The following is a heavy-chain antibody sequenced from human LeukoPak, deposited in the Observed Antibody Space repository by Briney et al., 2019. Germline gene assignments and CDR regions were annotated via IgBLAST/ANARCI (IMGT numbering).Heavy chain of an antibody. J-gene: IGHJ4*02. CDR1: GFTFSSYA. Sequence: GGSLRLSCAASGFTFSSYAMSWVRQAPGKGLEWVSAISGSGGSTNYADSVKGRFTISRDNSKNTLYLQMNSLRAEDTAVYYCAKGPSIVPAAIVDYWGQGTLVTVSS. CDR2: ISGSGGST. CDR3: AKGPSIVPAAIVDY. D-gene: IGHD2-2*02. V-gene: IGHV3-23*01.